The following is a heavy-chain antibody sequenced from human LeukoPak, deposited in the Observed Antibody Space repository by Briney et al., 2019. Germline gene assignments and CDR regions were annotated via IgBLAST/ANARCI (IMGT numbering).Heavy chain of an antibody. D-gene: IGHD5-18*01. CDR2: ISGSGGST. J-gene: IGHJ4*02. Sequence: GGSLRLSCAASGFTFSSYAMSWVRQAPGKGLEWVSAISGSGGSTYYADSVKGRFTISRDNSKNTLYLQMNSLRAEDTAVYYCAKVAGYSYGSLRIPFDYWGQGTLVTVSS. V-gene: IGHV3-23*01. CDR1: GFTFSSYA. CDR3: AKVAGYSYGSLRIPFDY.